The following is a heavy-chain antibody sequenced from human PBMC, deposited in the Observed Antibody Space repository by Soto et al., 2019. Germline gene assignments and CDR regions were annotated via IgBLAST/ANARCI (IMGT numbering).Heavy chain of an antibody. CDR3: ARELHPYSSSSDAFDI. J-gene: IGHJ3*02. CDR2: ISYDGSNK. D-gene: IGHD6-6*01. CDR1: GFTFSSYA. Sequence: GGSLRLSCAASGFTFSSYAMHWVRQAPGKGLEWVAVISYDGSNKYYADSVKGRFTISRDNSKNTLYLQMNSLRAEDTAVYYCARELHPYSSSSDAFDIWGQGTMVTVSS. V-gene: IGHV3-30*04.